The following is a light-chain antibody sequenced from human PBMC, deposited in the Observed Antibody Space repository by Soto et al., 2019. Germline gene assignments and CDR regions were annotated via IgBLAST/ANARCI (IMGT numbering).Light chain of an antibody. CDR2: EVT. Sequence: QSVLTQPASASGSPGQSITISCTGTSCDVGSYNRVSWYQQHPGKAPKLIIYEVTDRPSGVSNRFSGSKSGNTASLTISGLQAEDEAEYYCSSYTNINTRACVFGTGTKVTVL. CDR1: SCDVGSYNR. V-gene: IGLV2-14*01. CDR3: SSYTNINTRACV. J-gene: IGLJ1*01.